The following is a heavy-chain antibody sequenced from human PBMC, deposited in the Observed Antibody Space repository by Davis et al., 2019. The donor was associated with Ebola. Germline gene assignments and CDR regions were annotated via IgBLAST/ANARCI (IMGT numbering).Heavy chain of an antibody. Sequence: LSLTCAASGFTFSSYWMSWVRQAPGKGLEWVANIKQDGSEKYYVDSVKGRFTISRDNAKNSLYLQMNSLRAEDTAVYYCAAGVGPYGMDVWGQGTTVTVSS. J-gene: IGHJ6*02. V-gene: IGHV3-7*03. D-gene: IGHD2-15*01. CDR2: IKQDGSEK. CDR1: GFTFSSYW. CDR3: AAGVGPYGMDV.